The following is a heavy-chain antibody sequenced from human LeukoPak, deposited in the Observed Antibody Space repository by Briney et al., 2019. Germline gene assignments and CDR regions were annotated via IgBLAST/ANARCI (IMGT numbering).Heavy chain of an antibody. V-gene: IGHV4-31*03. CDR2: IYYSGST. CDR3: ARGVVVTAANPIDSGWNDAFDI. Sequence: PSQTLSLTCTVSGGSISSGGYYWSWIRQHPGKGLEWIGYIYYSGSTYYNPSLKSRVTISVDTSKNQFSLKLSSVTAADTAVYYCARGVVVTAANPIDSGWNDAFDIWGQGTMVTVSS. D-gene: IGHD2-2*01. J-gene: IGHJ3*02. CDR1: GGSISSGGYY.